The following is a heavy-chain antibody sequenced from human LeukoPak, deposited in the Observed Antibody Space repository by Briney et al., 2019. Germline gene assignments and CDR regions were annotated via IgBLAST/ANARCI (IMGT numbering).Heavy chain of an antibody. CDR3: AKDGAFGSGPIHFDY. D-gene: IGHD6-19*01. CDR2: ISWDGGST. CDR1: GFTFDDYA. Sequence: PGGSLRLSCAASGFTFDDYAMHWVRQAPGKGLEWVSLISWDGGSTYYADSVKGRFTISRDNSKNSLYLQMNSLRAEDTALYYCAKDGAFGSGPIHFDYWGQGTLVTVSS. J-gene: IGHJ4*02. V-gene: IGHV3-43D*03.